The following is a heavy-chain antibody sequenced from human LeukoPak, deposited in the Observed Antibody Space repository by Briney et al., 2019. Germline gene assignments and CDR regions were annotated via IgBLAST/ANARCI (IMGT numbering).Heavy chain of an antibody. Sequence: PGGSLRLSCAASGFTFSSYEMNWVRQAPGKGLEWVSVIYSGGSTYYADSVKGRFTISRDNSKNTLYLQMNSLRAEDTAVYYCAHVKVTFGGVIGYFDYWGQGTLVTVSS. J-gene: IGHJ4*02. CDR2: IYSGGST. D-gene: IGHD3-16*02. V-gene: IGHV3-66*01. CDR3: AHVKVTFGGVIGYFDY. CDR1: GFTFSSYE.